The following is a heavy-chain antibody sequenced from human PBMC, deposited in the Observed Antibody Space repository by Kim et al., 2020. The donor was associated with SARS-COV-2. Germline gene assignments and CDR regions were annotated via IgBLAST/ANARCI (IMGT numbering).Heavy chain of an antibody. CDR1: GGSISSGGYY. D-gene: IGHD3-9*01. Sequence: SETLSLTCTVSGGSISSGGYYWSWIRQHPGKGLEWIGYIYYSGSTYYNPSLKSRVTISVDTSKNQFSLKLSSVTAADTAVYYCARERLGDIWGPNWFDPWGQGTLVTVSS. CDR3: ARERLGDIWGPNWFDP. CDR2: IYYSGST. V-gene: IGHV4-31*03. J-gene: IGHJ5*02.